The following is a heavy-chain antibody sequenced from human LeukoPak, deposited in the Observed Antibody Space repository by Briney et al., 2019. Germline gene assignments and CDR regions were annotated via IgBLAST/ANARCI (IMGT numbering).Heavy chain of an antibody. CDR1: GGTFSSYT. CDR3: ARAEKEVRGVSLDY. J-gene: IGHJ4*02. D-gene: IGHD3-10*01. CDR2: IIPILGIA. Sequence: SVKVSCKASGGTFSSYTISWVRQAPGQGLEWMGRIIPILGIANYAQKFQGRVTITADKSTSTAYVELSSLRSEDTAVYYCARAEKEVRGVSLDYWGQGTLVTVSS. V-gene: IGHV1-69*02.